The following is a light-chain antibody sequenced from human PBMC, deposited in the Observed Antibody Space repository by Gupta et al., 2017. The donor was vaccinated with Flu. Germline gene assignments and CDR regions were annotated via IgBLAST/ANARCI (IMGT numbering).Light chain of an antibody. J-gene: IGKJ1*01. CDR2: GAS. CDR1: RDIKND. Sequence: PSSVSASVGDRVTITCRASRDIKNDVGWFQQKPGKAPQLLIFGASRVQSGIPSRFSGSGAGSDFTLTINSLQPEDFATYYCQQNDFLPKTFGQGTRLEVK. V-gene: IGKV1-6*02. CDR3: QQNDFLPKT.